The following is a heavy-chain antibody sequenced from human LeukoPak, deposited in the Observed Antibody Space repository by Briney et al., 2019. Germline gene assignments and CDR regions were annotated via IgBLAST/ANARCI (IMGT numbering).Heavy chain of an antibody. V-gene: IGHV4-34*01. CDR3: ARVFHFRRPPTVVAPYYFDY. CDR2: MNHSGST. J-gene: IGHJ4*02. Sequence: SETLSLTCAVYGGSFSGYYWSWIRQPPGKGLEWIGEMNHSGSTNYNPSLKSRVTISVDTSKNQFSLKLSSVTAADTAVYYCARVFHFRRPPTVVAPYYFDYWGQGPLVTVSS. D-gene: IGHD3-22*01. CDR1: GGSFSGYY.